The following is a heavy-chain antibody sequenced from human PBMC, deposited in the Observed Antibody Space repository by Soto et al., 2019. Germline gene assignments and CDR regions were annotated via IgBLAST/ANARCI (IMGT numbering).Heavy chain of an antibody. Sequence: GGSLRLSCAASGFTFSSYAMSWVRQAPGKGLEWVSGISGSGGSTYYVDSVKGRFTISRDNSKNTLYLQMNSLRAEDTAVYYCAKVCLDCVSTTCYLLVAFDIWGQGTMVTVSS. CDR3: AKVCLDCVSTTCYLLVAFDI. V-gene: IGHV3-23*01. D-gene: IGHD2-2*01. CDR1: GFTFSSYA. CDR2: ISGSGGST. J-gene: IGHJ3*02.